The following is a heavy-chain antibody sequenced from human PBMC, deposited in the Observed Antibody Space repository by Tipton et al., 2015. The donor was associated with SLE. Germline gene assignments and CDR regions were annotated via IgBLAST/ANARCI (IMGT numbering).Heavy chain of an antibody. J-gene: IGHJ4*02. CDR2: ISYDGSNK. CDR1: GFTFSSYA. Sequence: AVSGFTFSSYAMHWVRQAPGKGLEWVAVISYDGSNKYYADSVKCRFTISRDNSKNTLYLQMNSLRAEDTAVYYCARGSSSEGEWAGVDWGQGTLVTVS. V-gene: IGHV3-30*04. D-gene: IGHD3-10*01. CDR3: ARGSSSEGEWAGVD.